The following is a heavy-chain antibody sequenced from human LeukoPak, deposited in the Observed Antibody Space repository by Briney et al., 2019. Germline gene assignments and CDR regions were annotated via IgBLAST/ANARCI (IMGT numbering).Heavy chain of an antibody. J-gene: IGHJ4*02. CDR2: INPSGWCS. V-gene: IGHV1-46*01. D-gene: IGHD3-22*01. CDR3: ASGLRSSGYGY. Sequence: ASVKVSCKASGYTLTNYYIHWVRQAPGQALEWMGLINPSGWCSTNAQNFQGRVTVTRDMATSTVYMELSSLRSEDTAVYYCASGLRSSGYGYWGQGSLVTVSS. CDR1: GYTLTNYY.